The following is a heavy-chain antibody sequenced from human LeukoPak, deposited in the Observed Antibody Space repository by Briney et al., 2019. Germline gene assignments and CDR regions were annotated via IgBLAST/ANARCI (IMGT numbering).Heavy chain of an antibody. Sequence: GASVKVSCKASGYTFTGYYMHWVRQAPGQGLEWMGWINPNSGGTKYAQKFQGRVTMTRDTSISTVYMELSRLRSDDTAVYYCAICHCYSSGCRNDYWGQGTLVTVSS. D-gene: IGHD6-19*01. CDR2: INPNSGGT. J-gene: IGHJ4*02. CDR1: GYTFTGYY. CDR3: AICHCYSSGCRNDY. V-gene: IGHV1-2*02.